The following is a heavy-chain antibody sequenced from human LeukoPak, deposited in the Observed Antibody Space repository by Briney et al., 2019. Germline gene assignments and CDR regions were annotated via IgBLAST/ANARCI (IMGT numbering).Heavy chain of an antibody. CDR1: GHTFTSYD. D-gene: IGHD1-26*01. CDR3: ARGSYSGSFYYYYYMDV. J-gene: IGHJ6*03. V-gene: IGHV1-8*01. Sequence: ASVKVSCKASGHTFTSYDINWVRQVTGQGLEWMGWMNPNSGNTGYAQKFQGRVTMTRNTSISTAYMELSSLRSEDTAVYYCARGSYSGSFYYYYYMDVWGKGTTVTVSS. CDR2: MNPNSGNT.